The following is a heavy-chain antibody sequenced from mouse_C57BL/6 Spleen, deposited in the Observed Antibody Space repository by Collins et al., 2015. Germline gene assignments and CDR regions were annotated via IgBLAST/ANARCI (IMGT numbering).Heavy chain of an antibody. V-gene: IGHV2-9-2*01. CDR1: GFSLTSYD. CDR3: VRGDDGYPDFDV. CDR2: IWTGGGT. J-gene: IGHJ1*01. Sequence: QVQLKESGPGLVAPSQSLSITCTVSGFSLTSYDISWIRQPPGKGLEWLGVIWTGGGTNYNSAFMSRLSISKDNSKSQVFLKMNSLQTDDTAIYYCVRGDDGYPDFDVWGAGTTVTVSS. D-gene: IGHD2-3*01.